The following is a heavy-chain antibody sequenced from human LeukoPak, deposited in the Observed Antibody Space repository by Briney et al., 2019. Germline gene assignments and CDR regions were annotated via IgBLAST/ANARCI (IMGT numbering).Heavy chain of an antibody. J-gene: IGHJ5*02. V-gene: IGHV3-30-3*01. Sequence: PGGSLRLSCAASGFAFCNAWMSWVRQAPGKGLAWVAVISYDGSNKYYADSVKGRFTISRDNSKNTLYLQMNSLRAEDTAVYYCARAYDSSVSNWFDPWGQGTLVTVSS. CDR3: ARAYDSSVSNWFDP. CDR2: ISYDGSNK. CDR1: GFAFCNAW. D-gene: IGHD3-22*01.